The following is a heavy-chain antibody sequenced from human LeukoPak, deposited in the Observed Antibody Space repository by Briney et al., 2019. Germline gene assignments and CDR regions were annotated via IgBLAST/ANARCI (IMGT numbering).Heavy chain of an antibody. V-gene: IGHV4-34*01. J-gene: IGHJ4*02. D-gene: IGHD2-2*01. CDR1: GGSLSGYY. CDR3: ARGDQLLSRYYFDY. CDR2: INHSGST. Sequence: SETLSLTCAVYGGSLSGYYWSWIRQPPGKGLEWIGEINHSGSTNYNPSLKSRVTISVDTSKNQFSLKLSSVTAADTAVYYCARGDQLLSRYYFDYWGQGTLVTVSS.